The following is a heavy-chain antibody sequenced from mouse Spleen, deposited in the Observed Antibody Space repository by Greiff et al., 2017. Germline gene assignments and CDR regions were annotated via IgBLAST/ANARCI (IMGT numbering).Heavy chain of an antibody. V-gene: IGHV1-80*01. CDR1: GYAFSSYW. CDR3: VTWFAY. CDR2: IYPGDGDT. J-gene: IGHJ3*01. Sequence: QVQLKESGAELVKPGASVKISCKASGYAFSSYWMNWVKQRPGKGLEWIGQIYPGDGDTNYNGKFKGKATLTVDKSSSTAYMELRSLTSEDTAVYYCVTWFAYWGQGTLVTVSA.